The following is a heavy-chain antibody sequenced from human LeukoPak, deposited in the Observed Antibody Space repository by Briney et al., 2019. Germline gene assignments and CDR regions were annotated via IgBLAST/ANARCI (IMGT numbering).Heavy chain of an antibody. V-gene: IGHV3-30*04. D-gene: IGHD6-19*01. CDR3: ARDPSVAAYYYNYMDV. J-gene: IGHJ6*03. CDR2: ISYDGSSK. Sequence: GGSLRLSCAASGFTFSSYAMHWVRQAPGKGLEWVAVISYDGSSKYYVESVKGRFTISRDNSRNTLYLQMNSLRAEDTAVYYCARDPSVAAYYYNYMDVWGKGTTVTVSS. CDR1: GFTFSSYA.